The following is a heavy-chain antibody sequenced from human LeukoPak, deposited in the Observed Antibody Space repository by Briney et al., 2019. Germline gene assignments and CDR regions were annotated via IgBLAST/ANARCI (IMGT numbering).Heavy chain of an antibody. Sequence: ASVKVSCKASGYTFTSYYMHWVRQAPGQGLEWMGIINPSGGSTSYAQKFQGRVTMTRDTSTSTVYMELGSLRSEDTAVYYCARLGIGVATGYYFDYWGQGTLVTVSS. J-gene: IGHJ4*02. CDR2: INPSGGST. V-gene: IGHV1-46*03. D-gene: IGHD6-19*01. CDR1: GYTFTSYY. CDR3: ARLGIGVATGYYFDY.